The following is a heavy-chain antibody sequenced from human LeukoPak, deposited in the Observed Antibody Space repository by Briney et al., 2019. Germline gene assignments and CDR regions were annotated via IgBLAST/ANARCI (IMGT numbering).Heavy chain of an antibody. J-gene: IGHJ4*02. Sequence: ASVKVSCKASGYIFTSYAISWVRQAPGQGLEWMGWISAYNGYTKYAQKLQGRVTMTTDTSTSTAYIELRSLRSDDTAMYYCATHSGSSRYYFDYWGQGTLVTVSS. CDR2: ISAYNGYT. CDR1: GYIFTSYA. CDR3: ATHSGSSRYYFDY. D-gene: IGHD1-26*01. V-gene: IGHV1-18*01.